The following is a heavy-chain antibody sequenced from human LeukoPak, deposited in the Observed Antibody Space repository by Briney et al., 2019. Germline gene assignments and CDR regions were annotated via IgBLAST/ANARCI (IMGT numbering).Heavy chain of an antibody. V-gene: IGHV3-30*02. CDR2: VRYDGSKT. CDR3: VRDGIGGSTTLDS. D-gene: IGHD3-16*01. CDR1: GFSFGGCG. Sequence: PGGSLRLSCAASGFSFGGCGMHWVRQTPGKGLDWVSFVRYDGSKTYYGDSVKGRFTISRDNSNNTVYPQMNRLRPDDTAVYYCVRDGIGGSTTLDSWGQGTLVTVSS. J-gene: IGHJ5*01.